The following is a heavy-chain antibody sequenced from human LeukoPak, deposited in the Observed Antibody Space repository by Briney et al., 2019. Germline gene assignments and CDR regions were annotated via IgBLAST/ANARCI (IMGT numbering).Heavy chain of an antibody. CDR3: ARGYCSSSATCYPAGWFDP. J-gene: IGHJ5*02. Sequence: ASVKVSCKASGYTFTGYYIHWVRQAPGQGLEWMGRINPNSGDANYAQNLQGRVTMTRDTSISTAYMELSGLRSDDTAVYSCARGYCSSSATCYPAGWFDPWGQGTLVTVSS. CDR2: INPNSGDA. CDR1: GYTFTGYY. D-gene: IGHD2-2*01. V-gene: IGHV1-2*02.